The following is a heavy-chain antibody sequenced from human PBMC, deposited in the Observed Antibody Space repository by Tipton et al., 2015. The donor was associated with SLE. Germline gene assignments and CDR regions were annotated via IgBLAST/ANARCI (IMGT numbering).Heavy chain of an antibody. CDR1: GGSISSGDYY. CDR2: IYYSGST. V-gene: IGHV4-61*08. CDR3: ARAPEAYCGGDCYSFDY. J-gene: IGHJ4*02. Sequence: TLSLTCTVSGGSISSGDYYWSWIRQPPGKGLEWIGYIYYSGSTNYNPSLKSRVTISVDTSKNQFSLKLSSVTAADTAVYYCARAPEAYCGGDCYSFDYWGQGTLVTVSS. D-gene: IGHD2-21*02.